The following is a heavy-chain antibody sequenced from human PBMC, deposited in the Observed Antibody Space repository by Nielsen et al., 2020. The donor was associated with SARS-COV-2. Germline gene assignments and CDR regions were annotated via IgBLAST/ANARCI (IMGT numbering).Heavy chain of an antibody. J-gene: IGHJ6*02. Sequence: GGSLRLSCAVSGFTFSSYWMGWVRQAPGKGLEWVANIKQDGSEKYYVDSVKGRFTISRDNAKNSLYLQMNSLRAEDTAVYYCARDLYGSGSSEGYYYYYGMDVWGQGTTVTVSS. D-gene: IGHD3-10*01. V-gene: IGHV3-7*01. CDR3: ARDLYGSGSSEGYYYYYGMDV. CDR1: GFTFSSYW. CDR2: IKQDGSEK.